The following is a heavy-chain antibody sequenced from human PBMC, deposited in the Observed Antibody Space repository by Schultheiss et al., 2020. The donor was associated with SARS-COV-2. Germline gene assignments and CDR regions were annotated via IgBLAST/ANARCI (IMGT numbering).Heavy chain of an antibody. CDR2: INHSGST. CDR1: GGSISSYY. CDR3: ARVGTIFALDY. J-gene: IGHJ4*02. V-gene: IGHV4-34*01. D-gene: IGHD3-3*01. Sequence: GSLRLSCTVSGGSISSYYWSWIRQPPGKGLEWIGEINHSGSTNYNPSLKSRVTISVDTSKNQFSLKLSSVTAADTAVYYCARVGTIFALDYWGQGTLVTVSS.